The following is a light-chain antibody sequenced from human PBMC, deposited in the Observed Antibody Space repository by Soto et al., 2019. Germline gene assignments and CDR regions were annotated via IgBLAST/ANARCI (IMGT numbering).Light chain of an antibody. Sequence: EVVLTQSPVTLSLSPGERATLSCRASQSFRGLLAWYQQKPGQAPRLLIYDAYNRATGIPPRFSGSGSGTAFTLTISSLEPEDSAVYYCQQRHMWPITFGQGTQLEIK. V-gene: IGKV3-11*01. CDR2: DAY. CDR1: QSFRGL. CDR3: QQRHMWPIT. J-gene: IGKJ5*01.